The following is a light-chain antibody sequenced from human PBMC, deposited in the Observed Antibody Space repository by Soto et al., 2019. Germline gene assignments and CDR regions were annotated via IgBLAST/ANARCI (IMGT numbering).Light chain of an antibody. J-gene: IGKJ4*01. Sequence: DIQLTECPSTRSGSVVDRGTITFLAGQRFGRSLNWYQQKQGKANKLLIYAASSLHSGVTSRFSGSGSGTEFTLTISSMQPEDFETYSCKQTYRTQITVGGGNKVDIK. CDR1: QRFGRS. V-gene: IGKV1-39*01. CDR3: KQTYRTQIT. CDR2: AAS.